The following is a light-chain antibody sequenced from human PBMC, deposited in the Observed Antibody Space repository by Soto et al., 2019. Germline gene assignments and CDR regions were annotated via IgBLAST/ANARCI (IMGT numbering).Light chain of an antibody. J-gene: IGKJ1*01. CDR1: QNLSIW. Sequence: IQETQSPSTLSASVGDRATITGRASQNLSIWLAWYQQKPGKAPKLLIFDASSLESGVPSRFSGSGSGTEFTLTISSLQPDDFATYYCRQYNSYSWAFGQGTKVDIK. CDR3: RQYNSYSWA. CDR2: DAS. V-gene: IGKV1-5*01.